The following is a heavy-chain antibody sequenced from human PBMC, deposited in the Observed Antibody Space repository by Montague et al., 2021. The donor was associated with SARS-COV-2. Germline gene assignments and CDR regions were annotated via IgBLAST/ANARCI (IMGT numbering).Heavy chain of an antibody. V-gene: IGHV6-1*01. J-gene: IGHJ6*02. D-gene: IGHD2-2*01. CDR3: ARGAYHDLYYYYHGMDV. Sequence: CAISGDSVSSQSAAWNWIRQSPPRGLEWLGRTYYRSQWYEDYAVSVKGRITIKPDTSKNQFSLHLESVSPDDTALYYCARGAYHDLYYYYHGMDVWGRGTTVSVSS. CDR1: GDSVSSQSAA. CDR2: TYYRSQWYE.